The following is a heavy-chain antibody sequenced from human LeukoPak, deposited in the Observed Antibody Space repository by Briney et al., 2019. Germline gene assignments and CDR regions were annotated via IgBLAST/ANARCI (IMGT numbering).Heavy chain of an antibody. CDR1: GFTFRFYA. J-gene: IGHJ5*02. CDR2: TSGSGGNT. CDR3: AEDVLITINTWFDP. D-gene: IGHD3-3*01. Sequence: GGSLRLSCAASGFTFRFYAMTWVRQTPGKGLEWVSTTSGSGGNTNYADSVKGRFTISRDNSKNTLYLQMNSLRAEDTAVYYCAEDVLITINTWFDPWGQGTLVTVSS. V-gene: IGHV3-23*01.